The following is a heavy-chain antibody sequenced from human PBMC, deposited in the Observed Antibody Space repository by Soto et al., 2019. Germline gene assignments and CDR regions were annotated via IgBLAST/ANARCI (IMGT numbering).Heavy chain of an antibody. CDR1: GGTFSRYA. J-gene: IGHJ6*02. Sequence: ASVKVSCKASGGTFSRYALSWVRQAPGQGPEWMGGIVPMFGTANYAQKFQGRVTITADESTNTAYMQLSSLRSEDTAVYYCARGYCSGGSCYGGYYYYYYGMDVWGQGTTVTVSS. D-gene: IGHD2-15*01. CDR3: ARGYCSGGSCYGGYYYYYYGMDV. CDR2: IVPMFGTA. V-gene: IGHV1-69*13.